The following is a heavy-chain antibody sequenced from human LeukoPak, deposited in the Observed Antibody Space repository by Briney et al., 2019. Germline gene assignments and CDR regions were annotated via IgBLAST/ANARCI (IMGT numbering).Heavy chain of an antibody. CDR3: ARLVVVPANNYYYMDV. V-gene: IGHV4-4*09. CDR2: IYTSGST. Sequence: SETLSLTGTVSGGSISSYYWSWIRQPPGKGLEWIGDIYTSGSTNNNPSLKSRVTISVDTSKNQFSLKLSSVTAADTAVYYCARLVVVPANNYYYMDVWGKGTTVTVSS. CDR1: GGSISSYY. J-gene: IGHJ6*03. D-gene: IGHD2-2*01.